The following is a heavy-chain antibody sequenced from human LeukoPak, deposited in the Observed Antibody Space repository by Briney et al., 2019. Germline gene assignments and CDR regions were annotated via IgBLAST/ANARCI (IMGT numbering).Heavy chain of an antibody. CDR2: IYPGDSDT. Sequence: GESLKISCKGSGYSFTGYWIGWVRQMPGKGLEWMGIIYPGDSDTRYSPSFQGRVTISADKSISTAYLHWSSLKASDTAMYYCARLIDRWVPHAPFDYWGQGTLVTVSS. J-gene: IGHJ4*02. V-gene: IGHV5-51*01. D-gene: IGHD3-22*01. CDR1: GYSFTGYW. CDR3: ARLIDRWVPHAPFDY.